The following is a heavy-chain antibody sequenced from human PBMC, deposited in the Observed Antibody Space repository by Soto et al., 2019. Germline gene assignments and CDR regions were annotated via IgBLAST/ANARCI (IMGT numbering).Heavy chain of an antibody. D-gene: IGHD5-18*01. J-gene: IGHJ3*02. V-gene: IGHV4-30-2*01. CDR3: VRVWGYSYGLASDI. CDR1: GGSISSGGDS. Sequence: QLQLQESGSGLVKPSQTLSLTCAVSGGSISSGGDSWSWIRQPPGKGLEWIGYIYHSGSTYYNPSLKSPVTISVYRSKSQVALKLSSVTAADTAGYYFVRVWGYSYGLASDIWCQGTMVTVSS. CDR2: IYHSGST.